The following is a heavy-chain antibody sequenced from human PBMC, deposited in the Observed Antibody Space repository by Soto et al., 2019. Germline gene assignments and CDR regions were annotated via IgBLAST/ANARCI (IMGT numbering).Heavy chain of an antibody. Sequence: VQLEEAGGGLIQPGGSLIRSCAASGFTVNSNYMNWVRQAPGKGLEWVSVIYAGGNTDYADSVKGRFTISRDNSRNTVFLQMNSLRADDTAVYYCARAGEGIGWGRFENWGQGTQVTVS. J-gene: IGHJ4*02. V-gene: IGHV3-53*01. D-gene: IGHD1-26*01. CDR3: ARAGEGIGWGRFEN. CDR1: GFTVNSNY. CDR2: IYAGGNT.